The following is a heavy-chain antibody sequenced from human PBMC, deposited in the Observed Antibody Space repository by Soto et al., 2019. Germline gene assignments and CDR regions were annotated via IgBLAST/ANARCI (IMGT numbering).Heavy chain of an antibody. CDR3: ARDYGGSGRFDY. CDR1: GFTVSSNY. V-gene: IGHV3-66*01. CDR2: IYTGGST. D-gene: IGHD3-10*01. J-gene: IGHJ4*02. Sequence: EVQLVESGGGLVQPGGSLRLSCAASGFTVSSNYMSWVRQAPGKGLEWVSVIYTGGSTYYADSVKGRFTISRDNSKTTLYLQMNSLRAEDTAVYSWARDYGGSGRFDYWGQGTLVTVSS.